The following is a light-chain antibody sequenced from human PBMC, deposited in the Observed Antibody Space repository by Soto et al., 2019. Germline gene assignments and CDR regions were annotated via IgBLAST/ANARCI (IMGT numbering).Light chain of an antibody. CDR1: QGIRND. J-gene: IGKJ1*01. CDR3: LQDYNYPRT. Sequence: AIPMTQSPSALSASVGDRATITCRASQGIRNDLGWYQQKPGKAPKLLIYAASSLQSGVPSRFSGSGSGTDFTLTINSLQPEDFATYYCLQDYNYPRTFGQGAKVDIK. CDR2: AAS. V-gene: IGKV1-6*01.